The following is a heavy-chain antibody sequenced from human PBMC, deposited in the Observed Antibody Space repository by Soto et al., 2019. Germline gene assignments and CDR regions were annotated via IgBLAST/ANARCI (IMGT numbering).Heavy chain of an antibody. CDR3: ARERIRTGDDTFYFDY. J-gene: IGHJ4*02. Sequence: GGSLRLSCAASGFTFSDHYMDWVRQAPGKGLEWVGRTRNKANSYTTEYAASVKGRFTISRDDSKNSLYLQMNSLKTEDTAVYYCARERIRTGDDTFYFDYWGQGTLVTVSS. D-gene: IGHD7-27*01. CDR2: TRNKANSYTT. V-gene: IGHV3-72*01. CDR1: GFTFSDHY.